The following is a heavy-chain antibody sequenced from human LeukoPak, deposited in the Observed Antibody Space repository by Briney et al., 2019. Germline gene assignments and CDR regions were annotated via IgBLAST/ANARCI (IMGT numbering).Heavy chain of an antibody. CDR1: GYTFTNYA. D-gene: IGHD3-22*01. J-gene: IGHJ4*02. V-gene: IGHV7-4-1*02. CDR3: AREEYYDSSASTNFDY. Sequence: ASVKVSCKSSGYTFTNYAMNWVRQAPGQGLGWMGWINTNTGNPTYAQGFTGRFVFSLDTSVSTAFLQISSLKAEDTAVYYCAREEYYDSSASTNFDYWGQGTLVTVSS. CDR2: INTNTGNP.